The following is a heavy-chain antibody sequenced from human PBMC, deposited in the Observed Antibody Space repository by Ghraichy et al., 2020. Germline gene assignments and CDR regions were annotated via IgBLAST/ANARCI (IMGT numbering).Heavy chain of an antibody. CDR1: GFTFSSYS. Sequence: GGSLRLSCAASGFTFSSYSMNWVRQAPGKGLEWVSSISSSSSYIYYADSVKGRFTISRDNAKNSLYLQMNSLRAEDTAVYYCASTEGGSYFYYDYYMDVWGKGTTVTVSS. V-gene: IGHV3-21*01. J-gene: IGHJ6*03. CDR2: ISSSSSYI. D-gene: IGHD1-26*01. CDR3: ASTEGGSYFYYDYYMDV.